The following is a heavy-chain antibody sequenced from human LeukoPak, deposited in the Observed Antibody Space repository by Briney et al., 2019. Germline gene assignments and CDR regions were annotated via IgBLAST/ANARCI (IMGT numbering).Heavy chain of an antibody. Sequence: PSETLSLTCTVSGGSISSYYWSWIRQPPGKGLEWIGEINHSGSTNYNSSLKSRVTISVDTSKNQFSLKLSSVTAADTAVYYCVRGHSTVTYDYWGQGTLVTVSS. CDR3: VRGHSTVTYDY. V-gene: IGHV4-34*01. J-gene: IGHJ4*02. D-gene: IGHD4-17*01. CDR1: GGSISSYY. CDR2: INHSGST.